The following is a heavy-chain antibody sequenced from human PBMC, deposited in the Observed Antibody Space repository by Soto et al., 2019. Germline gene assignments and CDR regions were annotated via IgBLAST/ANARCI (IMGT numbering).Heavy chain of an antibody. D-gene: IGHD1-1*01. CDR2: IWYDGSDK. CDR3: ALSWYSYYFDL. CDR1: GLTFSSYG. J-gene: IGHJ4*02. Sequence: GGSLRLSCAASGLTFSSYGMHWVRQAPGKGLEWVAVIWYDGSDKYYADSVKGRFTISRDNSKNTLYLQMNSLRAEDTAVYYCALSWYSYYFDLWGQGTLVTVSS. V-gene: IGHV3-33*08.